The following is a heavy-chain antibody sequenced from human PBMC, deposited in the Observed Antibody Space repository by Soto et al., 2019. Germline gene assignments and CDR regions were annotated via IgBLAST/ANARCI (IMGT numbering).Heavy chain of an antibody. J-gene: IGHJ4*02. D-gene: IGHD6-6*01. CDR3: ARDLSSIAARPHLYFDY. CDR2: INPSGGST. Sequence: GSVKVSCKASGYTFTSYYMHWVRQAPGQGLEWMGIINPSGGSTSYAQKFQGRVTMTRDTSTSTVYMELSSLRSEDTAVYYCARDLSSIAARPHLYFDYWGQGTLVTVS. CDR1: GYTFTSYY. V-gene: IGHV1-46*03.